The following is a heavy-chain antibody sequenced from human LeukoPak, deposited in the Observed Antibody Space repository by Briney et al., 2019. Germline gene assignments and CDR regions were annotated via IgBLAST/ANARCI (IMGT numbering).Heavy chain of an antibody. J-gene: IGHJ3*02. V-gene: IGHV3-53*01. D-gene: IGHD6-19*01. CDR2: IYAGGST. Sequence: GGSLRLSCAASGFTVSSNYMSWVRQAPGKGLEWVSVIYAGGSTYYADSVKGRFTISRDNSKNMLFLQMNSLGAEDTAVYYCARTLVGAVALDTFDIWGQGTMVTVSS. CDR3: ARTLVGAVALDTFDI. CDR1: GFTVSSNY.